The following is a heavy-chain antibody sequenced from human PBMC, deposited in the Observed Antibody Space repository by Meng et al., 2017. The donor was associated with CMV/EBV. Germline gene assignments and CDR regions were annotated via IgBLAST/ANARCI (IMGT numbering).Heavy chain of an antibody. CDR1: GGSISSSSYD. CDR3: ARDPALTGTTGY. Sequence: LPLEESGPGPVKPSEALSLTCTVSGGSISSSSYDWGWSCQPPGKGLEWIGSIYYSGSTYYNPSLKSRVTISVDTSKNQFSLKLSSVTAADTAVYYCARDPALTGTTGYWGQGTLVTVSS. CDR2: IYYSGST. J-gene: IGHJ4*02. D-gene: IGHD1-7*01. V-gene: IGHV4-39*07.